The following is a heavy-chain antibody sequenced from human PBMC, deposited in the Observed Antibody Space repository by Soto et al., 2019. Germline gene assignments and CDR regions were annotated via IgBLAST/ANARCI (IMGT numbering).Heavy chain of an antibody. CDR2: INHSGST. J-gene: IGHJ3*02. Sequence: PSETLSLTCAVYGGSFSGYYWSWIRQPPGKGLEWIGEINHSGSTNYNPSLKSRVTISVDTSKNQFSLKLSSVTAADTAVYYCARGRNYYGSGSYYAHAFDIWGQGTIVTVSS. CDR1: GGSFSGYY. CDR3: ARGRNYYGSGSYYAHAFDI. V-gene: IGHV4-34*01. D-gene: IGHD3-10*01.